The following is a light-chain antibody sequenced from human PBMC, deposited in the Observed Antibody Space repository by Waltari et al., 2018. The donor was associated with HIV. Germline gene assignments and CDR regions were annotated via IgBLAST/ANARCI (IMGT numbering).Light chain of an antibody. CDR3: QVWDSSSDHVV. J-gene: IGLJ2*01. CDR2: YDS. V-gene: IGLV3-21*04. Sequence: SYVLTPPPSVSVAPGKPARITCWGNKLGSKSVHWYQQKPGQAPVLVIYYDSDRPSGIPERFSGSNSGNTATLTISRVEAGDEADYYCQVWDSSSDHVVFGGGTKLTVL. CDR1: KLGSKS.